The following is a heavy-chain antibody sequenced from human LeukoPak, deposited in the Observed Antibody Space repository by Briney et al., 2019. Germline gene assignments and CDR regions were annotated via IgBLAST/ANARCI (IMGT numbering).Heavy chain of an antibody. J-gene: IGHJ4*02. D-gene: IGHD4-11*01. CDR3: ASKRIQSPYYFDY. CDR2: IIPIFGTA. V-gene: IGHV1-69*05. Sequence: ASVKVSCKASGGTFSSYAISWVRQAPGQGLEWMGRIIPIFGTANYAQKFQGRVTITTDESTSTAYMELSSLRSEDTAVYYCASKRIQSPYYFDYWGQGTLVTVSS. CDR1: GGTFSSYA.